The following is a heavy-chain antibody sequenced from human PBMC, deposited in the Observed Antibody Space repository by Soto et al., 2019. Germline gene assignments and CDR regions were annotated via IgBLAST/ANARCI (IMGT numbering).Heavy chain of an antibody. CDR2: MNPNSGNT. CDR3: AREGLGYCSGGSCYSTRRFDY. J-gene: IGHJ4*02. V-gene: IGHV1-8*01. D-gene: IGHD2-15*01. CDR1: GYTFISYD. Sequence: ASVKVSCKASGYTFISYDINWVRQATGQGPEWMGWMNPNSGNTGYAQKFQGRVTMSRNTSISTAYMELSSLRSEDTAVYYCAREGLGYCSGGSCYSTRRFDYWGQGTLVTVSS.